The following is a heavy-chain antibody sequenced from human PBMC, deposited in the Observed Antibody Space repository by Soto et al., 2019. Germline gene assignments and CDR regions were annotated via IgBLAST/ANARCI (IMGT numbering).Heavy chain of an antibody. J-gene: IGHJ4*02. CDR3: ARDVHNWNFLHPHDY. D-gene: IGHD1-7*01. V-gene: IGHV1-18*01. CDR1: GNSFSSYV. Sequence: ASVKVSCKASGNSFSSYVISWVRQAPGQGLEWMGWISAYNGNTNYAQKLQGRVTMTTDTSTSTAYMELRSLRSDDTAVYYCARDVHNWNFLHPHDYWGQGTLVTVSS. CDR2: ISAYNGNT.